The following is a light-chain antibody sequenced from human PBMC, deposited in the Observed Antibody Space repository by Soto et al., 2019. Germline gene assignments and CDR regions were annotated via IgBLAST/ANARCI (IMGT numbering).Light chain of an antibody. V-gene: IGLV2-11*01. CDR3: CSYAGTFYV. Sequence: QSALTQPRSVSGSPGQSVTISCTGTSSDVAIYNYVSWYQHHPGKAPKVVIYDVSSRPSGVPDRFSGSKSGNTASLTISGLQAEDEADYYCCSYAGTFYVFGTGTKVTVL. CDR2: DVS. J-gene: IGLJ1*01. CDR1: SSDVAIYNY.